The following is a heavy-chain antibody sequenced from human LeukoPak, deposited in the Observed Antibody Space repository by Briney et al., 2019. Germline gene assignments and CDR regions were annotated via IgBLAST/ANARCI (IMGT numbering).Heavy chain of an antibody. V-gene: IGHV1-46*01. CDR2: ISPSGGST. Sequence: GASVKVSCKAFGYTFTSNYMHWVRQAPGQGPEWMGVISPSGGSTTYAQKFQGRVTMTTDTSTNTAYMEVRRLRFDDTALYYCARERGRLTMVRGGYDAFDIWGQGTMVTVSS. J-gene: IGHJ3*02. CDR1: GYTFTSNY. D-gene: IGHD3-10*01. CDR3: ARERGRLTMVRGGYDAFDI.